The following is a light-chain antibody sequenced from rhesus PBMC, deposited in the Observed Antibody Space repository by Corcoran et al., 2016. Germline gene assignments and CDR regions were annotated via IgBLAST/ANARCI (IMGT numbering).Light chain of an antibody. CDR2: KAS. Sequence: DIQMTQSPSSLSASLGDTVTITCRASQSISRWLAWYQQKPGKAPRPLIYKASTLQSGVPSRFSGSGSGTAVTLTSSKLQSEALATDYCQPYNSSPRTFGQGTKVEV. CDR1: QSISRW. V-gene: IGKV1-22*01. J-gene: IGKJ1*01. CDR3: QPYNSSPRT.